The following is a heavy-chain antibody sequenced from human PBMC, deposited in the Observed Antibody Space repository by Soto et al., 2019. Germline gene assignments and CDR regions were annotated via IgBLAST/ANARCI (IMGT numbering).Heavy chain of an antibody. CDR3: ARAHALDV. CDR2: IYYAGTT. CDR1: GGSISSYN. J-gene: IGHJ6*02. D-gene: IGHD2-2*01. Sequence: SETLSLTCTVSGGSISSYNWNWIRQPPGQGLEWIGAIYYAGTTTYNPSLRSRVAISVDTSKTQSSLKLSYVTAADTAMYYCARAHALDVWGQGTTVTVSS. V-gene: IGHV4-59*01.